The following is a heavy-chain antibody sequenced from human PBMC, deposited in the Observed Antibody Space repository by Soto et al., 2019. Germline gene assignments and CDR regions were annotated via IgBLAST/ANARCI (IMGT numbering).Heavy chain of an antibody. Sequence: GGSLRLSCSTSGFTFSSYWMHWVRQAPGKGLVWVSRINSDGSSASYGDSVKGRFTISRDNARNTLYLQMNSLRAEDTAVYYCASSHSSGWYSAFDYWGQGTLVTVSS. CDR3: ASSHSSGWYSAFDY. J-gene: IGHJ4*02. V-gene: IGHV3-74*01. CDR1: GFTFSSYW. D-gene: IGHD6-19*01. CDR2: INSDGSSA.